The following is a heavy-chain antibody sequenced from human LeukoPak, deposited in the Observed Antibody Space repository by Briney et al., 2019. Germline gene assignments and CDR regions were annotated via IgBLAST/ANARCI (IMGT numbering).Heavy chain of an antibody. D-gene: IGHD1-26*01. CDR2: IYTSGST. J-gene: IGHJ4*02. Sequence: SEILSLTCTVSGGSISSYYWSWIRQPAGKGLEWIGRIYTSGSTNYNASPKSRVSMSVDTSKNQFSLKLSSVTAADTAVFYCARENSGSYREFDYWGQGTLVTVSS. CDR3: ARENSGSYREFDY. CDR1: GGSISSYY. V-gene: IGHV4-4*07.